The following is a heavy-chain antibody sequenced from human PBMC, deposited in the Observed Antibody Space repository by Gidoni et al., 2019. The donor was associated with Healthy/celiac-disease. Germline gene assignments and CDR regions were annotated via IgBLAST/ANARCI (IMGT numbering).Heavy chain of an antibody. D-gene: IGHD6-25*01. CDR3: ARGVQRVYFDY. Sequence: QVPLQPWGAGLLKPSETLSLTCAVYGGFFSGSYWSWTRQPPGKGLEWIGESNHSGSTNYNPSLKSRVTISVDTSKNQFSLKLSSVTAADTAVYYCARGVQRVYFDYWGQGTLVTVSS. CDR1: GGFFSGSY. CDR2: SNHSGST. J-gene: IGHJ4*02. V-gene: IGHV4-34*01.